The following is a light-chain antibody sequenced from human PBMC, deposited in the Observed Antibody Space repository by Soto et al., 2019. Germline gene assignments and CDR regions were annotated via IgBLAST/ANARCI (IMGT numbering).Light chain of an antibody. CDR2: DVS. CDR1: SSDVGLYNY. CDR3: CSYGGSYTPYV. Sequence: QSVLTQPRSVSGSPGQSVTISCTGTSSDVGLYNYVSWYQQHPGKAPKLIIYDVSKRPSGVPDRFSGSKSGNTASLTFSGLQAEDEGEYFCCSYGGSYTPYVFGTGTKVTVL. V-gene: IGLV2-11*01. J-gene: IGLJ1*01.